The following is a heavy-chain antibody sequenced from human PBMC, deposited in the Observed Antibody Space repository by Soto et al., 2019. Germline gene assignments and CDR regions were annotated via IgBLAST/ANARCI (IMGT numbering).Heavy chain of an antibody. D-gene: IGHD6-19*01. J-gene: IGHJ4*02. CDR2: ISYDGSNK. V-gene: IGHV3-30-3*01. CDR3: ARERPEIAVAGPFDY. CDR1: GFTFSSYA. Sequence: PGGSLSVSCAASGFTFSSYARHWVRQAPGKGLEWVAVISYDGSNKYYADSVKGRFTISRDNSKNTLYLQMNSLRAEDTAVYYCARERPEIAVAGPFDYWGQGTLVTVYS.